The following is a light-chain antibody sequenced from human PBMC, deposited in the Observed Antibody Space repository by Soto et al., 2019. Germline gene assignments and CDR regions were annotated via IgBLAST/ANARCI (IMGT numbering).Light chain of an antibody. V-gene: IGLV3-1*01. J-gene: IGLJ1*01. Sequence: SYELTQPPSVSVSPGQTATITCSGDKLGNKFASWYQQRPGQSPVLVIYRHTKRPSGIPERFSGSISGNTASLTIGGTQAMDEADYYCQAWDSGSGVYGFGGGTKLTVL. CDR1: KLGNKF. CDR3: QAWDSGSGVYG. CDR2: RHT.